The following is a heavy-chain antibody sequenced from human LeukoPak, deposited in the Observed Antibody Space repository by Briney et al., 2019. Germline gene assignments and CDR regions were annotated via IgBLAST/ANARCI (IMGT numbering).Heavy chain of an antibody. CDR1: GFTVSSNY. CDR2: IFTGGGI. CDR3: ARDSYLNS. V-gene: IGHV3-66*01. Sequence: GGSLRLSCAASGFTVSSNYMSWVRQAPGKGLEWVSVIFTGGGISYADSVKGRFAISRDNSKNTVYLEMTSLRAEDTAVYYCARDSYLNSWGQGTLVTVFS. J-gene: IGHJ4*02.